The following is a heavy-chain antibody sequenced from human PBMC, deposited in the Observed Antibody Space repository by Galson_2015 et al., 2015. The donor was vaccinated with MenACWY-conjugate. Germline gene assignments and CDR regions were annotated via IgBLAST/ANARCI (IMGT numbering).Heavy chain of an antibody. CDR3: ATPPQGGQLLSAEGDY. D-gene: IGHD2-2*01. V-gene: IGHV5-51*01. J-gene: IGHJ4*02. Sequence: QSGAEVKKPGESLKISCKGSGYSFTSYWIGWVRQMPGKGLEWMGIIYPGDSDTRYSPSFQGQVTISADKSISTAYLQWSSLKASDTAMYYCATPPQGGQLLSAEGDYWGQGTLVTVSS. CDR2: IYPGDSDT. CDR1: GYSFTSYW.